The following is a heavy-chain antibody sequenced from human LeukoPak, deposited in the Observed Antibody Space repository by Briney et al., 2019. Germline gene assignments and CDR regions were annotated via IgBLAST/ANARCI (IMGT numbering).Heavy chain of an antibody. Sequence: GGSLRLSCAASGFTFSSYWMSWVRQAPGKGLEWVANIEQDGSEKYYVDSVKGRFTISRDNAKNSLYLQMNSLRAEDTAVYYCARGLPYCSSTSCFPDAFDIWGQGTMVTVSS. CDR1: GFTFSSYW. CDR3: ARGLPYCSSTSCFPDAFDI. D-gene: IGHD2-2*01. J-gene: IGHJ3*02. V-gene: IGHV3-7*01. CDR2: IEQDGSEK.